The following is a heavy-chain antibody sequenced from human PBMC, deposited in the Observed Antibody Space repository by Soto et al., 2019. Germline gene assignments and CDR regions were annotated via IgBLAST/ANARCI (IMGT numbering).Heavy chain of an antibody. CDR1: GGSISSGGYY. CDR2: MYYSGST. D-gene: IGHD2-2*01. Sequence: QVQLQESGPGLVKPSQTLSLTCTVSGGSISSGGYYWSWIRQHPGKGLEWIGFMYYSGSTYYNPSLKSRVTISVDTSKNQFSLKLSSVTAADTAVYYCAIGSTSLGMDVWGQGTTVTVSS. V-gene: IGHV4-31*03. J-gene: IGHJ6*02. CDR3: AIGSTSLGMDV.